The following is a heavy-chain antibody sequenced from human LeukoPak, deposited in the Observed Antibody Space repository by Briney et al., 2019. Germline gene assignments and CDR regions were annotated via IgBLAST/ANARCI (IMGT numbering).Heavy chain of an antibody. CDR1: GFTFSSYE. D-gene: IGHD6-13*01. V-gene: IGHV3-66*01. CDR2: IYSGGST. CDR3: ASGIAAAVAFDI. J-gene: IGHJ3*02. Sequence: PGGSLRLSCAASGFTFSSYEMNWVRQAPGKGLEWVSVIYSGGSTYYIDSVKGRFTISRDKSKNTLYLQMNSLRAEDTAVYYCASGIAAAVAFDIWGQGTMVTVSS.